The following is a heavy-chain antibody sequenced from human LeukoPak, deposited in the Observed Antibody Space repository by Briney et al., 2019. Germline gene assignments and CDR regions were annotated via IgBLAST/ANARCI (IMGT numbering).Heavy chain of an antibody. D-gene: IGHD2-2*01. CDR2: ISGSGGST. V-gene: IGHV3-23*01. CDR1: GFTFSSYG. J-gene: IGHJ5*01. CDR3: AKDRHAPGRYCSSTSCFPFDS. Sequence: GGSLRLSCAASGFTFSSYGMSWVRQAPGKGLEWVSAISGSGGSTYYADSVKGRFTISRDNTKNTLYLQMNSLRAEDTAVYYCAKDRHAPGRYCSSTSCFPFDSWGQGTLVTVSS.